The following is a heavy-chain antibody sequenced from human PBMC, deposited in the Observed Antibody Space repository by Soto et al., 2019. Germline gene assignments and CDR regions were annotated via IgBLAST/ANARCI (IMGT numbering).Heavy chain of an antibody. Sequence: QVQLVQSGAEVKKPGSSVKVSCKASGGTFSSYAISWVRQAPGQGLEWMGGIIPIFGTANYAQKFQGRVTIKAYESTNTAYMELSSLRPEHTAAYYCASAKMSYCTKGVGQSDPYYCGMDVWGQGTTVTVSS. V-gene: IGHV1-69*01. CDR2: IIPIFGTA. CDR1: GGTFSSYA. D-gene: IGHD2-8*01. CDR3: ASAKMSYCTKGVGQSDPYYCGMDV. J-gene: IGHJ6*02.